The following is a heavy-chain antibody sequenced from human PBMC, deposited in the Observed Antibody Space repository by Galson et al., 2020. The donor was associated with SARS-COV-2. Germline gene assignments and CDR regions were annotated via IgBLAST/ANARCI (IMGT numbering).Heavy chain of an antibody. CDR3: ARGDAYCSSTSCDYGFDP. V-gene: IGHV4-39*01. CDR1: GGSISGSNYY. Sequence: SETLSLTCTVSGGSISGSNYYWGWIRQPPGKGLEWIGSIYYSGNIYYSPSLKSRVTISVDTSKDQFSLKLSSVTAAGTAVYHCARGDAYCSSTSCDYGFDPWGQGTLVTVSS. D-gene: IGHD2-2*01. CDR2: IYYSGNI. J-gene: IGHJ5*02.